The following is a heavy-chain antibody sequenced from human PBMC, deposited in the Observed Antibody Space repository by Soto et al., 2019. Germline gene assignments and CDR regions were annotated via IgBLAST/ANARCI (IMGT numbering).Heavy chain of an antibody. CDR3: LGPHYYMDV. CDR2: IKQDGSEK. D-gene: IGHD3-16*01. V-gene: IGHV3-7*01. J-gene: IGHJ6*03. Sequence: PGGSLRLSCAASGFTFSSYWMSWVRQAPGKGLEWVANIKQDGSEKYYLDSVKGRFAISRDNAKNSLYLQMNSLRAEDTAVYYCLGPHYYMDVWGKGTTVTVSS. CDR1: GFTFSSYW.